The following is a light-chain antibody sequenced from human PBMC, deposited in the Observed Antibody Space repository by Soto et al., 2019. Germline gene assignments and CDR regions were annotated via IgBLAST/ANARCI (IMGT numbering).Light chain of an antibody. CDR3: SSYAGSNDFV. CDR1: SSDDGGYNY. CDR2: DVT. J-gene: IGLJ1*01. V-gene: IGLV2-8*01. Sequence: QSALTQHPSASGSLGQSVTISCTGTSSDDGGYNYVSWYLQHPGKAPKLIIYDVTKRPSGVPDRFSGSKSGNTASLTVSGLQAEDEADYYCSSYAGSNDFVFGTGTKLTVL.